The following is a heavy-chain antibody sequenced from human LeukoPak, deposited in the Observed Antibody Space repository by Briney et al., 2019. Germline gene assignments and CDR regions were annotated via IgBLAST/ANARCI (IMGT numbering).Heavy chain of an antibody. D-gene: IGHD1-1*01. CDR2: IYYSGNT. Sequence: PSETLSLTCSVSGGSISPYYWSWIRQPPGKGLEWIGYIYYSGNTNYNPSLKSRVTISVDPSKNQLSLKLSSVTAADTAVYYCARGCNYSYFYYYYMDVWGKGTTVTVSS. CDR1: GGSISPYY. CDR3: ARGCNYSYFYYYYMDV. J-gene: IGHJ6*03. V-gene: IGHV4-59*01.